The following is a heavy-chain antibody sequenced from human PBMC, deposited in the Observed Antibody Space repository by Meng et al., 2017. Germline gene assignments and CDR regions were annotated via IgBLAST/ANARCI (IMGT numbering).Heavy chain of an antibody. CDR2: INPNSGGT. J-gene: IGHJ4*02. Sequence: ASVKVSCKASGYTFTGYYMHWVRQAPGQGLEWMGRINPNSGGTNYAQKFQGRVTMTRDTSISTAYTELSRLRSDDTAVYYCARGAFGGGSSSTGRGSRYYFDYWGQGTLVTVSS. V-gene: IGHV1-2*06. D-gene: IGHD2-15*01. CDR1: GYTFTGYY. CDR3: ARGAFGGGSSSTGRGSRYYFDY.